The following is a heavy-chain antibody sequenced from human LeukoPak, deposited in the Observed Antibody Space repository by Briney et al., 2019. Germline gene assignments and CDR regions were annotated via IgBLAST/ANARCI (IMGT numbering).Heavy chain of an antibody. V-gene: IGHV1-2*02. D-gene: IGHD3-22*01. CDR2: INPNSGGT. CDR1: GYTFTGYY. J-gene: IGHJ4*02. CDR3: ARDQSYDSSASYYNRDHLLDY. Sequence: ASVKVSCKASGYTFTGYYMHWVRQAPGQGLEWMGWINPNSGGTKYAQKFQGRVTMTRDTSISTAYMELSRLRSDDTAVYYCARDQSYDSSASYYNRDHLLDYWGQGTLVTVSS.